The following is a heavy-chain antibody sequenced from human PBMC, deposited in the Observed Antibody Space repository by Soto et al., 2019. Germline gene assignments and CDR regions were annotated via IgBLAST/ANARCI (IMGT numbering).Heavy chain of an antibody. CDR1: GFTFSSYS. J-gene: IGHJ5*02. CDR2: ISSSSYI. Sequence: GGSLRLSCAASGFTFSSYSMNWVRQAPGKGLEWVSSISSSSYIYYADSVKGRFTISRDNAKNSLYLQMNSLRAEDTAVYYCARDRYYDFWSGYYLDWFDPWGQGTLVTVSS. D-gene: IGHD3-3*01. V-gene: IGHV3-21*01. CDR3: ARDRYYDFWSGYYLDWFDP.